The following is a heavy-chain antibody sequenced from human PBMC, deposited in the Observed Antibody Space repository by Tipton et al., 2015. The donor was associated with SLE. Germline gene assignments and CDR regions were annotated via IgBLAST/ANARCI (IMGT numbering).Heavy chain of an antibody. Sequence: GLVKPSETLSLTCTVSGGSISDYYWTWIRQPPGKGLEWIGSVYSGTTNYNPSLKSRVTISVDTSKSQFSLKLTSVTAADTAVYYCARGWETDPDGFDIWGQGTMVTVSS. D-gene: IGHD1-26*01. V-gene: IGHV4-59*01. CDR2: VYSGTT. J-gene: IGHJ3*02. CDR3: ARGWETDPDGFDI. CDR1: GGSISDYY.